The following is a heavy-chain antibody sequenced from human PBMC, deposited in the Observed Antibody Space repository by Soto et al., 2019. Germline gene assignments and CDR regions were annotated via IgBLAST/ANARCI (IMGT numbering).Heavy chain of an antibody. CDR2: IIPIFGTA. Sequence: ASVKVSCKASGGTFSSYAISWVRQAPGQGLEWMGGIIPIFGTANYAQKFQGRVTITADKSTSTAYMELSSLRSEDTAVYYCVWGHFYPKPRAIEWAPKRRYYFDYWGQGTLVTVSS. CDR3: VWGHFYPKPRAIEWAPKRRYYFDY. J-gene: IGHJ4*02. CDR1: GGTFSSYA. D-gene: IGHD3-3*02. V-gene: IGHV1-69*06.